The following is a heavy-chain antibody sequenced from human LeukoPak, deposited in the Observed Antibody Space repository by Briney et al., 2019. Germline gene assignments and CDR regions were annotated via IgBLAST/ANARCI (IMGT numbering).Heavy chain of an antibody. CDR3: SRMGASSSSDYYYYHYMDV. CDR2: IYPGDSDT. V-gene: IGHV5-51*01. CDR1: GYSFTSYW. J-gene: IGHJ6*03. D-gene: IGHD6-6*01. Sequence: GESLKISCKGSGYSFTSYWIGWVRQMPGKGLEWMGIIYPGDSDTRYSPSFQGQVTISADKSISTAYLQWSSLKASDTAMYYCSRMGASSSSDYYYYHYMDVWGKGTTVTVSS.